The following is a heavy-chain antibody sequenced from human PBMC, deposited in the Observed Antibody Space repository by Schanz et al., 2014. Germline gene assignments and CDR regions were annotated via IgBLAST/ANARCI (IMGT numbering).Heavy chain of an antibody. V-gene: IGHV3-11*01. J-gene: IGHJ3*02. Sequence: VQLVESGGGLVQPGGSLRLSCAASGFIFNDYYMNWIRQAPGKGLEWLSYISRDGTTSYYADSVKGRFTISRDNAKNSLYLEMTSLRGEDTAVYYCARENLNWEAFEIWGQGTVVTVSS. CDR2: ISRDGTTS. D-gene: IGHD7-27*01. CDR3: ARENLNWEAFEI. CDR1: GFIFNDYY.